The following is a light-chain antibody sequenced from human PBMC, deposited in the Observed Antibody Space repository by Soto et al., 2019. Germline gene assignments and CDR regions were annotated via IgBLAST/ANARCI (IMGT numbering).Light chain of an antibody. CDR3: RQYGSSPPIT. CDR1: ETVAGSY. Sequence: ESVLTQSRGTVSLSPGERSTLSCMASETVAGSYLAWYQQKPGQAPRLLIQGASSRATGIPDRFSGSGSGTDFTLTISRLEHEDFAAYYCRQYGSSPPITFGQGTKVDIK. CDR2: GAS. V-gene: IGKV3-20*01. J-gene: IGKJ1*01.